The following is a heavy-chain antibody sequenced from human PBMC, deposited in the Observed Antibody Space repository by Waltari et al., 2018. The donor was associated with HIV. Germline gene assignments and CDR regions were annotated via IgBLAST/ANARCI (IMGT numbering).Heavy chain of an antibody. V-gene: IGHV3-23*01. CDR2: ISGSGDST. CDR1: GFSFSSSA. CDR3: AKASSASCYASLHY. J-gene: IGHJ4*02. Sequence: EVQLLDSGGGLVQPGGALRLHVAASGFSFSSSAMSWVRQAPGKGLEWVSVISGSGDSTFYADSVKGRFTISRDDSKNTLYLQMNSLSAEDTAVYYCAKASSASCYASLHYWGQGTLVTVSS. D-gene: IGHD2-2*01.